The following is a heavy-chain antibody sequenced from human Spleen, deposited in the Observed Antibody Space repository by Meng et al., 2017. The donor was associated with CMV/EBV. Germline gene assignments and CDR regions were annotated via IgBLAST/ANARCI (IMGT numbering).Heavy chain of an antibody. V-gene: IGHV3-23*01. Sequence: GGSLRLSCAASGFAFSRYALTWIRQAPGKGLEWVSGISGSARTIYYADSVKGRFTISRDNAKNTLYLQMNSLRAEDTAVYYCASGVTTFPYYYYGMDVWGQGTTVTVSS. J-gene: IGHJ6*02. D-gene: IGHD4-11*01. CDR2: ISGSARTI. CDR3: ASGVTTFPYYYYGMDV. CDR1: GFAFSRYA.